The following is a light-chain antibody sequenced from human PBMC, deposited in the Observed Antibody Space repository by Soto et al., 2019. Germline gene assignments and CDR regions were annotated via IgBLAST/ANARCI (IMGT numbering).Light chain of an antibody. CDR2: DAS. Sequence: EIVLTQSPATLSLTPEERATLSCRASQSVSSYLAWYQQKPGQAPRLLIYDASNRATGIPAWFSGSGSGTDFTLTISSLEPEDFAVYYCQPRSNWPLTFGGGTKVEIK. V-gene: IGKV3-11*01. J-gene: IGKJ4*01. CDR1: QSVSSY. CDR3: QPRSNWPLT.